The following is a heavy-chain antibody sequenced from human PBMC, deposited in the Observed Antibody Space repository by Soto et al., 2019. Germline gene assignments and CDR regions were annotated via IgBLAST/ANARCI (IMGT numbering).Heavy chain of an antibody. D-gene: IGHD3-22*01. Sequence: QVQLVESGGGVVQPGKSLRLSCAASGFTFSTYGIHWVRQAPGKGLEWVALISYDGGSTYYGDSVKGRFIISRDNSHNTVSLQMNSLRADDTAVYCCAKEQLAMTVVVADYFDSWGQGTLVTVSS. CDR1: GFTFSTYG. V-gene: IGHV3-30*18. J-gene: IGHJ4*02. CDR3: AKEQLAMTVVVADYFDS. CDR2: ISYDGGST.